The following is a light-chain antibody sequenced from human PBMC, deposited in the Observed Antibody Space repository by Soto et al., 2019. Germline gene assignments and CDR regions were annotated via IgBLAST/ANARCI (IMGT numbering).Light chain of an antibody. V-gene: IGKV1-16*01. J-gene: IGKJ4*01. Sequence: DIHLTHCPSALSASVGDRLTIACRASQSIINYLAWYQQKPGKAPKPLIYDASSFQSGVPSRFSGSGSGTDFTLTISSLQPDDFATYYCQQYNAYHLTFGRGTKVDIK. CDR2: DAS. CDR3: QQYNAYHLT. CDR1: QSIINY.